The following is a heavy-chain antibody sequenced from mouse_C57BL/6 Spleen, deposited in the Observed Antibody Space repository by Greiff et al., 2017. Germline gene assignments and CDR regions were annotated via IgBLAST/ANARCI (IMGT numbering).Heavy chain of an antibody. V-gene: IGHV1-80*01. CDR3: AREGIYYGNFFDY. CDR1: GYAFRSYW. CDR2: IYPGDGDT. Sequence: VQLQQSGAELVKPGASVKISCKASGYAFRSYWLNWVKQRPGKGLEWIGQIYPGDGDTNYNGKFKGKATLTADKSSSTAYMQLSSLTSEDSAVYFCAREGIYYGNFFDYWGQGTTLTVSS. J-gene: IGHJ2*01. D-gene: IGHD2-1*01.